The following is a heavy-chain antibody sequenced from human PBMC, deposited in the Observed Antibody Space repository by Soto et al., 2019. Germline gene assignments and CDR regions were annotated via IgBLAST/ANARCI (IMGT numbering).Heavy chain of an antibody. D-gene: IGHD5-18*01. CDR3: GRDGALGDTAVVDS. CDR1: GFTFSTYG. V-gene: IGHV3-33*01. CDR2: IWYDGCNK. Sequence: QVQLVESGGGVVQPGKSLRLSCAASGFTFSTYGMHWVRQAPGKGLEWVAVIWYDGCNKYHGDSLKGRFTISRDNSKNTLYLQINNLRAEDTAVYYCGRDGALGDTAVVDSWGQGTLVTVSS. J-gene: IGHJ4*02.